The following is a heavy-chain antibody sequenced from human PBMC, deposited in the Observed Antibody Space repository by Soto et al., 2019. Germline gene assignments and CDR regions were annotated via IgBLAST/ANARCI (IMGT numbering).Heavy chain of an antibody. CDR3: ASPERWAPAAKGY. D-gene: IGHD6-13*01. CDR2: IKSKSNGETT. CDR1: GFTFADAW. J-gene: IGHJ4*02. V-gene: IGHV3-15*07. Sequence: VQLVESGGGSVEPGGSLRLSCTTAGFTFADAWMNWIRQTPGMGLEWVGRIKSKSNGETTDYAAAVKGRFTISRDDAERTVYLEMASLKTEDTGVYYCASPERWAPAAKGYWGLGVLVTVSS.